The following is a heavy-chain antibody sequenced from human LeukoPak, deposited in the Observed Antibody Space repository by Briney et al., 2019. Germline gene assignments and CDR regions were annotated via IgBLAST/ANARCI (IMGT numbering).Heavy chain of an antibody. CDR3: AKGVYTYGSMLLGFDS. CDR1: EFTFSIYG. V-gene: IGHV3-33*06. CDR2: IWYDGSNK. D-gene: IGHD5-18*01. Sequence: PGGSLRLSCAASEFTFSIYGMHWVRQAPGKGLEWVAVIWYDGSNKYYAESVKGRFTISRDNSKNTLYLQMNSLRAEDSAVYYCAKGVYTYGSMLLGFDSWGQGTLVTVSS. J-gene: IGHJ4*02.